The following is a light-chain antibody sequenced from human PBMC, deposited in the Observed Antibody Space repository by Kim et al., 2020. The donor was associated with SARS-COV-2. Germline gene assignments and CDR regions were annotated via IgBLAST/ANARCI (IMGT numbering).Light chain of an antibody. CDR3: QQYGAT. V-gene: IGKV3-20*01. CDR2: GAS. J-gene: IGKJ1*01. CDR1: QSVSSSY. Sequence: EIVLTQSPGTLSLSPGERATLSCRASQSVSSSYLAWYQQKPGQAPRLLIYGASSRATGIPDRFSGIGSGTDFTLTISRLEPEDFAVYYCQQYGATFGQGTKVDIK.